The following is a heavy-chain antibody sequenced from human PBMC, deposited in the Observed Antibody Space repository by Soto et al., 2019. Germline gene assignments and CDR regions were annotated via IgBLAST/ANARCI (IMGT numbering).Heavy chain of an antibody. V-gene: IGHV1-18*01. CDR1: GYTFTSYG. J-gene: IGHJ6*02. CDR2: ISAYNGNT. D-gene: IGHD2-15*01. Sequence: QVQLVQSGAEVKKPGASVKVSCKASGYTFTSYGISWVRQAPGQGLEWMGWISAYNGNTNYAQKLQGRVTMTTDTSTSTAYRELRSLRSDDTAVYYCARDRYCSGGSCYLYYYYGMDVWGQGTTVTVSS. CDR3: ARDRYCSGGSCYLYYYYGMDV.